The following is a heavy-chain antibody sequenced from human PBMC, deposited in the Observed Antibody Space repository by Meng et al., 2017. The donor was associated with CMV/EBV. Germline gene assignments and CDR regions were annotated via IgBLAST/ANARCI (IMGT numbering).Heavy chain of an antibody. CDR1: GFIFDDYS. D-gene: IGHD3-22*01. Sequence: SCAVSGFIFDDYSMHWVRQAPGKGPEWLLSLNWNSNHIGQAESVKGRFAISRDNAKNSLYLQMNSLRVEDTAVYYCVKDGFSYQSSGGTFESWGQGTRVTVSS. V-gene: IGHV3-9*01. J-gene: IGHJ4*02. CDR2: LNWNSNHI. CDR3: VKDGFSYQSSGGTFES.